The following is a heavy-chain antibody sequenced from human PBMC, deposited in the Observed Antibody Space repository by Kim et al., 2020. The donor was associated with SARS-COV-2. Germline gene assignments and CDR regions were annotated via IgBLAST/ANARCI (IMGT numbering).Heavy chain of an antibody. CDR2: INWNGGST. Sequence: GGSLRLSCAASGFTFDDYGMSWVRQAPGKGLEWVSGINWNGGSTGYADSVKGRFTISRDNAKNSLYLQMNSLRAEDTALYHCARDAEISGYSSSWYISWFDPWGQGTLVTVSS. CDR1: GFTFDDYG. D-gene: IGHD6-13*01. J-gene: IGHJ5*02. V-gene: IGHV3-20*01. CDR3: ARDAEISGYSSSWYISWFDP.